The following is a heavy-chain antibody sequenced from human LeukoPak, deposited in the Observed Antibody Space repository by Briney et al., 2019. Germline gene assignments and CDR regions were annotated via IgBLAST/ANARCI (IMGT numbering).Heavy chain of an antibody. CDR2: INHSGST. CDR1: GGSFSGYY. J-gene: IGHJ6*02. D-gene: IGHD3-10*01. V-gene: IGHV4-34*01. Sequence: SETLSLTCAVYGGSFSGYYWSWIRQPPGKGLEWIGEINHSGSTNYNPSLKSRVTISVDTSKNQFSLKLSSVTAADTAVYYCARERVYHGSGGGLSEALLWYYYGMDVWGQGTTVTVSS. CDR3: ARERVYHGSGGGLSEALLWYYYGMDV.